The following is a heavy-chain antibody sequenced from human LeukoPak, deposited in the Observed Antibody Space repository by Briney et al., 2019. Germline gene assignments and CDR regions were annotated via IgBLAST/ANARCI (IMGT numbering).Heavy chain of an antibody. CDR3: TTNDAFDI. V-gene: IGHV3-15*01. CDR1: GFTFSNAW. CDR2: IKNKIASGTT. Sequence: GGSLRLSCAASGFTFSNAWMNWVRQAPGKGREWVGRIKNKIASGTTDYAAPVKGRFTISRDDSKNTLLLQMNSLKTEDTAMYYCTTNDAFDIWGQGTMVTVSS. J-gene: IGHJ3*02.